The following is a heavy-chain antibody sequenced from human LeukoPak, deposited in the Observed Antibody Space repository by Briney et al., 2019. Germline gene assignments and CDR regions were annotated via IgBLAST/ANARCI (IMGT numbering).Heavy chain of an antibody. CDR1: GGSISSYY. D-gene: IGHD4-17*01. CDR2: IYYSGST. J-gene: IGHJ2*01. V-gene: IGHV4-59*01. CDR3: ARWGFTVTYQYFDL. Sequence: SETLSLTCTVSGGSISSYYWSWIRQPPGKGLEWIGYIYYSGSTNYNPSLKSRVTISVDTSKNQFSLKLSSVTAADTAVYYCARWGFTVTYQYFDLWGRGTLVTVSS.